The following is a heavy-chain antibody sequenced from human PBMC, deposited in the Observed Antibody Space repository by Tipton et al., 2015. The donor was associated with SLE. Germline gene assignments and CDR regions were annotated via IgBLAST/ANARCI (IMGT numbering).Heavy chain of an antibody. Sequence: TLSLTCTVSGGSISSGGYYWSWIRQHPGKGLEWIGYIYYSGSTNYNPSLKSRVTISVDTSKNQFSLKLSSVTAADTAVYYCARGGYYYDSEGNWGPDAFDIWGQGTMVTVSS. CDR1: GGSISSGGYY. V-gene: IGHV4-61*08. D-gene: IGHD3-22*01. CDR3: ARGGYYYDSEGNWGPDAFDI. J-gene: IGHJ3*02. CDR2: IYYSGST.